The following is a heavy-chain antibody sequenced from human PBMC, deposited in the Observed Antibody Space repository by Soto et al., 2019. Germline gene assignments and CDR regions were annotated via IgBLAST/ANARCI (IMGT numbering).Heavy chain of an antibody. D-gene: IGHD6-19*01. Sequence: GGSLRLSCAASGFMFSSYEFNWVCLAPGKGLEWVSYINVGGDTRHYADSVRGRFTISRDDAKGSLYLQMDSLRVEDTAVYFCARKSQWLSGYIYHGMDVWSQGTSVTVSS. CDR3: ARKSQWLSGYIYHGMDV. CDR1: GFMFSSYE. J-gene: IGHJ6*02. V-gene: IGHV3-48*03. CDR2: INVGGDTR.